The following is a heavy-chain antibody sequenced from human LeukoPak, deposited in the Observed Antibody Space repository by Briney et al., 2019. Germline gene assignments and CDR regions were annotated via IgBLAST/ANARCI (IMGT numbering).Heavy chain of an antibody. CDR1: GFTFGDYA. CDR2: IRSKAYGGTT. Sequence: QPGRSLRLSCTASGFTFGDYAMSWVRQAPGKGLEWVGFIRSKAYGGTTEYAASVKGRFTISRDDSKSIAYLQMNSLKTEDTAVYYCTRANRIKNDAFDIWGQGTMVAVSS. D-gene: IGHD1-14*01. J-gene: IGHJ3*02. V-gene: IGHV3-49*04. CDR3: TRANRIKNDAFDI.